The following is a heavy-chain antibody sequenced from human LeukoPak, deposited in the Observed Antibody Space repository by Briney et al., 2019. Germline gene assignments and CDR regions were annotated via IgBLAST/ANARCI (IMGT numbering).Heavy chain of an antibody. CDR2: IHYSRGA. V-gene: IGHV4-31*03. D-gene: IGHD2-2*01. J-gene: IGHJ3*02. CDR3: AREVDVPSTRDAFDI. CDR1: GGSISSPNYF. Sequence: PSETLSLTCTVSGGSISSPNYFWSWLRQHPGKGLEWIAYIHYSRGAYYNPSLESRVTMSVDSSKNQFSLKLSSVTAADTALYYCAREVDVPSTRDAFDIWGQGTMVTVSS.